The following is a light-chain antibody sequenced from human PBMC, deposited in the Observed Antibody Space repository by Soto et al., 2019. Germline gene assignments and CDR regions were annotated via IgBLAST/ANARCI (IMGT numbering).Light chain of an antibody. CDR3: QQNYITPPFT. CDR1: QTLFTY. V-gene: IGKV1-39*01. J-gene: IGKJ4*01. Sequence: DIQMTQSPSSLSASVGDRVTITCRASQTLFTYLNWYQHKPGKAPKLLVYDASTLQSGVPSRFSASGSGTDFTLTNSNLQPEDFATYYCQQNYITPPFTFGGGTKVE. CDR2: DAS.